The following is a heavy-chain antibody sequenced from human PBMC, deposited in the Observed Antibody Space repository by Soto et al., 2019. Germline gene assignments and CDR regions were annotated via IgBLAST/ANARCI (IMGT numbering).Heavy chain of an antibody. CDR3: AKADYYDSSGYTIDY. CDR2: ISWDGGST. D-gene: IGHD3-22*01. CDR1: GFTFDDYT. J-gene: IGHJ4*02. V-gene: IGHV3-43*01. Sequence: EVQLVESGGVVVQPGGSLRLSCAASGFTFDDYTMHWVRQAPGKGLEWVSLISWDGGSTYYADSVKGRFTISRDNSKNSLYLQMNSLRTEDTALYYCAKADYYDSSGYTIDYWGQGTLVTVSS.